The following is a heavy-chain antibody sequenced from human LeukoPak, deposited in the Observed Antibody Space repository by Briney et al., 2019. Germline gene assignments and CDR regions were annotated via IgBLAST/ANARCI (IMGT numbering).Heavy chain of an antibody. Sequence: PSQTLSLTCTVSGGSISSGGYYWSWIRQPPEKGLEWIGYIYHSGSTYYNPSLKSRVTISVDRSKNQFSLKLSSVTAADTAVYYCARGSGYYDSSGYYRNFDYWGQGTLVTVSS. V-gene: IGHV4-30-2*01. CDR3: ARGSGYYDSSGYYRNFDY. CDR2: IYHSGST. CDR1: GGSISSGGYY. J-gene: IGHJ4*02. D-gene: IGHD3-22*01.